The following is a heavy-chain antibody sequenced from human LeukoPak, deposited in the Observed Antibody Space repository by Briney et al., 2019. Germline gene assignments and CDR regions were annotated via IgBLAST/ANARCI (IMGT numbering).Heavy chain of an antibody. Sequence: GGSLRLSCAASGFTFDDYGMSWVRQAPGKGLEWVSGINWNGGSTGYADSVKGRFTISRDNAKNSLYLQMNSLRAEDTALYYCARAYCGGDCYTYRNWFDPWGQGTLVTVSS. D-gene: IGHD2-21*01. CDR1: GFTFDDYG. CDR2: INWNGGST. J-gene: IGHJ5*02. V-gene: IGHV3-20*04. CDR3: ARAYCGGDCYTYRNWFDP.